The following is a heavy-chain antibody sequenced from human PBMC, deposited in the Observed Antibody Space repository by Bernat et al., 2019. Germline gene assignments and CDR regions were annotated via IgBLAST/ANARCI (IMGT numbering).Heavy chain of an antibody. Sequence: GGSLRLSCAASGFTFSSFWMHWVRQAPGKGLMWVSAISGSGSGTYYAGSVKGRFTISRDNSKNTLYLQMNSLRAEDTAVYYCAKSYYDSGLLDYWGQGTLVTVSS. J-gene: IGHJ4*02. CDR2: ISGSGSGT. D-gene: IGHD3-22*01. V-gene: IGHV3-23*01. CDR3: AKSYYDSGLLDY. CDR1: GFTFSSFW.